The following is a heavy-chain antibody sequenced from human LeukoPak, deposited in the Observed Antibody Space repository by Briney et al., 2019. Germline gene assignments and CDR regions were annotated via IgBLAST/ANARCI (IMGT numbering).Heavy chain of an antibody. J-gene: IGHJ3*02. CDR3: TRDGHDFWSAWRLYNVGAFDI. CDR2: ISWNSGSI. D-gene: IGHD3-3*01. V-gene: IGHV3-9*01. CDR1: GFIFNNYA. Sequence: GGSLRLSCAGSGFIFNNYAMHWVRQPPGKGLEWVSGISWNSGSIDYADSVKGRFTISRDNAKNSLYLQMNSLKTEDTAVYYCTRDGHDFWSAWRLYNVGAFDIWGQGTMVTVSS.